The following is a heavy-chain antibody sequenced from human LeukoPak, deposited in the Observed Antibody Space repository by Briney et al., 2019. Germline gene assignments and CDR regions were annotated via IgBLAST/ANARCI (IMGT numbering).Heavy chain of an antibody. J-gene: IGHJ3*02. CDR1: GYSSTSYW. CDR3: ARQPLSGSGVGAFDI. V-gene: IGHV5-51*01. D-gene: IGHD1-26*01. Sequence: GESLKISCKGSGYSSTSYWIGWVRQMPGKGLEWMGIIYPGDSDTRYSPSFQGQVTISADKSISTAYLQWSSLKASDTAMYYCARQPLSGSGVGAFDIWGQGTMVTVSS. CDR2: IYPGDSDT.